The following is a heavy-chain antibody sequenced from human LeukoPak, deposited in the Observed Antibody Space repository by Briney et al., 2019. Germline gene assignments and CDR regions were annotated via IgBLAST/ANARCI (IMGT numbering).Heavy chain of an antibody. J-gene: IGHJ1*01. V-gene: IGHV3-23*01. CDR2: IDYDGGSG. Sequence: PGGSLRLSCTVSGFTLSSYEMSWIRQAPGKGLEWVSSIDYDGGSGHYADSVKGRFIISRDNSNNTLFLHLNSLRGEDTAVYYCTRNSGWYGLSWGQGTLVTVSS. D-gene: IGHD6-19*01. CDR3: TRNSGWYGLS. CDR1: GFTLSSYE.